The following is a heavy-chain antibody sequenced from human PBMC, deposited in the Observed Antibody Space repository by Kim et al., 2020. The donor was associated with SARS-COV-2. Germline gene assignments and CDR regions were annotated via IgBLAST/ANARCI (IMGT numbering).Heavy chain of an antibody. CDR3: TTDRGSAFDY. D-gene: IGHD3-10*01. CDR2: T. Sequence: TDNAAPVKGRFTISRDDSKNTLYLQMNSLKTEDTAVYYCTTDRGSAFDYWGQGTLVTVSS. V-gene: IGHV3-15*01. J-gene: IGHJ4*02.